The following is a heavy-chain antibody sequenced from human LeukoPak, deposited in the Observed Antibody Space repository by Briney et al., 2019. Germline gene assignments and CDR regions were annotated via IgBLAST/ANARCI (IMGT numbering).Heavy chain of an antibody. CDR3: ARGRVIRGVCWFDP. V-gene: IGHV4-39*07. J-gene: IGHJ5*02. Sequence: SETLSLTCNVSGDSINSSFYYWGWIRQPPGKGLEWIGNIYYTGSAYYNPSLKSRVTMSLDTSKKKFYLKVTSMTAADTAMYYCARGRVIRGVCWFDPWGQGNLVTVSS. CDR2: IYYTGSA. CDR1: GDSINSSFYY. D-gene: IGHD3-10*01.